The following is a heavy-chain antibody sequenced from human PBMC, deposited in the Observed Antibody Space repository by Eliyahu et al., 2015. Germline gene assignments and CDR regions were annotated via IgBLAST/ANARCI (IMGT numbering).Heavy chain of an antibody. V-gene: IGHV4-59*08. Sequence: QVQLHQSGPGQVKPSGTLSLSCSVSGGSVSRDYWSWIRQSPGKGLEWIGYIFDLGRTQYNPALLSRVTISLDRSKNEVSLMLSSVSATDTAVYYCARQSTYYASDGFDVWGQGTAVTVSS. CDR1: GGSVSRDY. CDR3: ARQSTYYASDGFDV. J-gene: IGHJ6*02. CDR2: IFDLGRT. D-gene: IGHD3-16*01.